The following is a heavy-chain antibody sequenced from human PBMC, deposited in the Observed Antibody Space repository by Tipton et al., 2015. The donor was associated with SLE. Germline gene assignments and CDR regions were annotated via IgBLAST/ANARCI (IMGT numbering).Heavy chain of an antibody. J-gene: IGHJ4*02. Sequence: VQLVQSGGGLVQPGRSLRLSCAASGFTFDDYAMHWVRQAPGKGLEWVSGISSSGSTIYYADSVKGRFTISRDNAKNSLYLQMNSLRAEDTAVYYCASTDVEMATNWGQGTLVTVSS. CDR1: GFTFDDYA. CDR2: ISSSGSTI. D-gene: IGHD5-24*01. CDR3: ASTDVEMATN. V-gene: IGHV3-9*01.